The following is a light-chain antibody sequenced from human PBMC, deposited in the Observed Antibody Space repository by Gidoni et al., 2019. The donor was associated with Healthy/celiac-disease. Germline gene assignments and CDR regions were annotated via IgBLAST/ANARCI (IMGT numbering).Light chain of an antibody. CDR3: QQSYSTPWT. CDR1: QSISSY. J-gene: IGKJ1*01. V-gene: IGKV1-39*01. Sequence: IQMTQSPSSLSASVGDRVTITCRGSQSISSYLNWYQQKPGNAPKLLIYAASSLQSGVPSRFSGSGSGTDFTLTISSLQPEDFATYYCQQSYSTPWTFGQGTKVEIK. CDR2: AAS.